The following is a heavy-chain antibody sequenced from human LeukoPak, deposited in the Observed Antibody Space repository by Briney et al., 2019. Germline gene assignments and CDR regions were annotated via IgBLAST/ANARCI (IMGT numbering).Heavy chain of an antibody. CDR1: GGSISSYY. J-gene: IGHJ3*02. V-gene: IGHV4-59*01. CDR3: ARLAVAVAGGDAFDI. D-gene: IGHD6-19*01. Sequence: SETLSRTGTVSGGSISSYYWSWLRQPPGKGLEWIVYIYYSGSTNYNPSLKSRVTISVDTSKNQFSLKLSSVTAADTAVCYCARLAVAVAGGDAFDIWGQGTMVTVSS. CDR2: IYYSGST.